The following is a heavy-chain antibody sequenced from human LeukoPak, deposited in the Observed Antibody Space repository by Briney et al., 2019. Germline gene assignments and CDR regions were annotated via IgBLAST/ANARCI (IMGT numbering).Heavy chain of an antibody. CDR1: GFTFSSYS. CDR2: ISSSSSHI. J-gene: IGHJ4*02. V-gene: IGHV3-21*01. D-gene: IGHD3-22*01. Sequence: GGSLRLSCAASGFTFSSYSMNWVRQAPGKGLEWVSSISSSSSHIYYADSLKGRFTISRDNAKNSLYLQVSSLRAEDTAVYYCARDLASGRWVYYDISAVLGTYAYWGQGALVTVSS. CDR3: ARDLASGRWVYYDISAVLGTYAY.